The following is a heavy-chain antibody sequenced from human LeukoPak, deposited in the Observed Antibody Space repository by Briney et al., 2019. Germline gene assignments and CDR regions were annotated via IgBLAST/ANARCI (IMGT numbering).Heavy chain of an antibody. CDR3: AKDFHGSYWY. Sequence: PSETLTLTCTVSGAPLSGGYYHWRRIRQPPGKVLVWIRYFCGSRSYKDTPTLRSPLTMSLDTSKTQFFLKLNSVAAAAAAVYYGAKDFHGSYWY. CDR1: GAPLSGGYYH. J-gene: IGHJ2*01. V-gene: IGHV4-61*01. CDR2: FCGSRSY.